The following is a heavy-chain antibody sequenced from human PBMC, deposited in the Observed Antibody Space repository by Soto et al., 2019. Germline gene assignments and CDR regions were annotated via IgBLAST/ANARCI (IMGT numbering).Heavy chain of an antibody. J-gene: IGHJ5*02. D-gene: IGHD1-26*01. CDR3: AHPLLVGATRGAWFDP. Sequence: SVKVSCKASGGTFSSYAISWVRQAPGQGLEWMGGIIPIFGTANYAQKFQGRVTITADESTSTAYMELSSLRSEDTAVYYCAHPLLVGATRGAWFDPWGQGTLVTVSS. CDR1: GGTFSSYA. CDR2: IIPIFGTA. V-gene: IGHV1-69*13.